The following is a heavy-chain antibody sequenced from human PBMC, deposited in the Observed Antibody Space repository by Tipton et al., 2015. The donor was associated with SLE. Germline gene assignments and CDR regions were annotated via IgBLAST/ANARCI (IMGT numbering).Heavy chain of an antibody. V-gene: IGHV4-4*02. CDR1: GGSISSNKW. CDR3: ARGVSGYFHYCYMDV. CDR2: IYHSGST. D-gene: IGHD3-16*01. J-gene: IGHJ6*03. Sequence: TLSLTCAVSGGSISSNKWWSWVRQAPGKGLEWIGEIYHSGSTNYNPSLKSRVTISLDTPKNQFSLRLTSVTAADTAVYYCARGVSGYFHYCYMDVWGEGTTVTISS.